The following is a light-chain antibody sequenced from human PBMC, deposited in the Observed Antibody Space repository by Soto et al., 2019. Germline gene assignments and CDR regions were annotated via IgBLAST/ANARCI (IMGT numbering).Light chain of an antibody. J-gene: IGKJ5*01. CDR2: DAS. CDR3: QQHGSSPIT. CDR1: QSVSSSY. Sequence: EIVLTQSPGTLSLSPGERATLSCRASQSVSSSYLAWYQQKPGQAPSLLIYDASSRATGIPDRFSGSGSGTDFTLTISRLEPEDFAVYYCQQHGSSPITFGQGTRLEI. V-gene: IGKV3-20*01.